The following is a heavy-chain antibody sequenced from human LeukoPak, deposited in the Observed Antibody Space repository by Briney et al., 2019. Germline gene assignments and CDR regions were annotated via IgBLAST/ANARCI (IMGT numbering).Heavy chain of an antibody. CDR3: VRGGGPSYKYNAFDI. CDR2: ISQSGSST. Sequence: PGGSLRLSCIVSGLISSIYEMNWVRQAPGKGLEWVSYISQSGSSTDYAESVKGRFTISRDNAKNSLYLQMGSLRAEDTAIYYCVRGGGPSYKYNAFDIWGQGTMVTVYS. J-gene: IGHJ3*02. V-gene: IGHV3-48*03. CDR1: GLISSIYE. D-gene: IGHD2-15*01.